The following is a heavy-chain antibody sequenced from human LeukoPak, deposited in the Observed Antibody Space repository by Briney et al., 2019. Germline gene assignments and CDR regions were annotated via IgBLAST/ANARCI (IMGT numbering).Heavy chain of an antibody. J-gene: IGHJ4*02. CDR2: ISGTGGST. V-gene: IGHV3-23*01. CDR3: AKLNSGSYLFYFDY. CDR1: GFTFTNYA. Sequence: GGSLRLSCAASGFTFTNYAISWVRQASGKGLEWVSAISGTGGSTFYADSVKGRFTISRDNSRNTLYLLINSLRAEDTAVYYCAKLNSGSYLFYFDYWGQGTLVTVSS. D-gene: IGHD1-26*01.